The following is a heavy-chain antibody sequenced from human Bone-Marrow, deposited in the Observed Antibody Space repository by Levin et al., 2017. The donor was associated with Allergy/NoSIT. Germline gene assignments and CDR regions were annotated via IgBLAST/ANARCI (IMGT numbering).Heavy chain of an antibody. CDR3: ARSPSSSWFDS. D-gene: IGHD6-13*01. J-gene: IGHJ5*01. V-gene: IGHV1-69*13. Sequence: PPASVKVSCKVSGGTFNTYDFSWVRQAPGQGLEWMGGIIPMFAIPNYAQKFQGRVTVTADELTRTVYMNLSSLRSEDTAIYYCARSPSSSWFDSWGQGTLVTVSS. CDR2: IIPMFAIP. CDR1: GGTFNTYD.